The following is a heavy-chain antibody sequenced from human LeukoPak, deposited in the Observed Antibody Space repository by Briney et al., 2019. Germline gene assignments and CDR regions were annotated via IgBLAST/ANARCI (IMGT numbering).Heavy chain of an antibody. Sequence: QPGGSLRLSCAASGFTVSSNYMSWVRQAPGKGLEWVSIIYSGGSTHYGDSVKGRFTISRDNSKNTLYLQMNSLRAEDTAVYYWARANYESLTGHLSTDYWGQGTLVSASS. J-gene: IGHJ4*02. D-gene: IGHD3-9*01. CDR2: IYSGGST. V-gene: IGHV3-66*01. CDR3: ARANYESLTGHLSTDY. CDR1: GFTVSSNY.